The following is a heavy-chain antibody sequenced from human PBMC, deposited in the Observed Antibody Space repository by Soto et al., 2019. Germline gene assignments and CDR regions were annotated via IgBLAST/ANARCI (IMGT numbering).Heavy chain of an antibody. D-gene: IGHD3-22*01. V-gene: IGHV3-15*07. CDR1: GFIFSNAW. J-gene: IGHJ4*02. Sequence: EVQLVESGGDLVKPGGSLRLSCAGSGFIFSNAWINWVRQAPGKGLEWVGHIKSKTDGGTTDYATPVKGRYTISRDDSKNTVFLQXNSLKTEXXAVXYCXXDHPYNYDSSCYDHWGQGTLVTVSS. CDR3: XXDHPYNYDSSCYDH. CDR2: IKSKTDGGTT.